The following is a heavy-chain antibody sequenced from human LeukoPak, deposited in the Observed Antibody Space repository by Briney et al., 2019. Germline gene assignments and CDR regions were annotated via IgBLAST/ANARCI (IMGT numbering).Heavy chain of an antibody. J-gene: IGHJ4*02. CDR3: ARDSSSSGFNY. V-gene: IGHV4-34*01. CDR1: GGSFSGYY. CDR2: INHSGST. D-gene: IGHD6-6*01. Sequence: SETLSLTCAVYGGSFSGYYWSWIRQPPGKGLEWIGEINHSGSTNYNPSLKSRVTISVDTSKNQFSLKLSSVTAADTAVYYCARDSSSSGFNYWGQGTLVTVSS.